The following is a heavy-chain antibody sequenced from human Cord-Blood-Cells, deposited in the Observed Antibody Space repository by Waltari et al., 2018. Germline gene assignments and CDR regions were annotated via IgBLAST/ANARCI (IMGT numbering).Heavy chain of an antibody. CDR2: FEPEDGET. Sequence: QVQLVQSGAEVKKPGASVKVSCKVSGYTLTELSMHWVRQAPGKGLEWMGGFEPEDGETISAQKFQGRVTRTEDTSTDTAYMELSSLRSEDTAVYYGATRRGYSGYDLAFDIWGQGTMVTVSS. V-gene: IGHV1-24*01. J-gene: IGHJ3*02. CDR3: ATRRGYSGYDLAFDI. CDR1: GYTLTELS. D-gene: IGHD5-12*01.